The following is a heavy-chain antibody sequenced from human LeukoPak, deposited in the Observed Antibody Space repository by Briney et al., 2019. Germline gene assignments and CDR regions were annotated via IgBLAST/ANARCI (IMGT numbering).Heavy chain of an antibody. V-gene: IGHV4-39*07. CDR2: IYYSGSA. Sequence: SETLSLTCTVSGGSISSSSYYWGWIRQPPGKGLEWIGNIYYSGSAYSSLKSRVTMSVDASRNQFSLKLSSVTAADTAVYYCARVSSVWIKDYYYYMDGWGKGTTVTVSS. J-gene: IGHJ6*03. D-gene: IGHD5-12*01. CDR1: GGSISSSSYY. CDR3: ARVSSVWIKDYYYYMDG.